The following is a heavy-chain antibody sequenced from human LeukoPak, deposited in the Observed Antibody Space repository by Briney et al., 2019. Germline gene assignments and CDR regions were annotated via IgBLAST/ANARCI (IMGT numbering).Heavy chain of an antibody. Sequence: ASVKVSCKASGYTFTSYGISWVRQAPGQGLEWMGWISAYNGNTNYAQKLQGRVTMTTDTSTSTAYMELSSLRSEDTAVYYCAREVISQQRAFWFDPWGQGTLVTVSS. CDR1: GYTFTSYG. J-gene: IGHJ5*02. CDR3: AREVISQQRAFWFDP. CDR2: ISAYNGNT. V-gene: IGHV1-18*01. D-gene: IGHD6-13*01.